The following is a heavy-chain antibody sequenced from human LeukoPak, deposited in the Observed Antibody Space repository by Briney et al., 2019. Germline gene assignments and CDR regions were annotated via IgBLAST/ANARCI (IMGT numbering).Heavy chain of an antibody. CDR3: AKDRHAPRRYCSSTSCFPFDS. Sequence: GGSLRLSCVVSGFTFSSYAMSWVRQALGKGVEWVSGISGSDGSTYYADSVKGQFTISRDNTKNTLYLQMNSLRAEDTAVYYRAKDRHAPRRYCSSTSCFPFDSWGQGTLVTVSS. J-gene: IGHJ5*01. CDR1: GFTFSSYA. V-gene: IGHV3-23*01. D-gene: IGHD2-2*01. CDR2: ISGSDGST.